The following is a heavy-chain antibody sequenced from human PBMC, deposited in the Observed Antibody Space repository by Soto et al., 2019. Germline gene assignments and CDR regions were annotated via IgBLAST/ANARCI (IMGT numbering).Heavy chain of an antibody. CDR1: GFSFSSYA. J-gene: IGHJ4*02. D-gene: IGHD3-10*01. V-gene: IGHV3-23*01. CDR2: ISASGGGS. CDR3: ARREGVKVRGVIGDC. Sequence: EVQLLESGGGLVQPGTSLRLYCAASGFSFSSYAMSWVRQAPGKGLEWVSVISASGGGSYYADSVKGRFTISRDNSKDTLYLQMNSLRVDDTAVYYCARREGVKVRGVIGDCWGQGTLVIVSS.